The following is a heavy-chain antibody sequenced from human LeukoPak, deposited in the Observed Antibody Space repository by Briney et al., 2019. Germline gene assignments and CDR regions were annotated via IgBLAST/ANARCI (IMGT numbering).Heavy chain of an antibody. J-gene: IGHJ4*02. D-gene: IGHD6-19*01. CDR3: ARHQAAGTLFDY. CDR1: GGSISSYY. Sequence: SETLSLTCTVSGGSISSYYWSWIRQPPGKGLEWLGYIYYSGSTNYNPSLKSRVTISVDTSKNQFSLKLSSVTAADTAVYYCARHQAAGTLFDYWGQGTLVTVSS. CDR2: IYYSGST. V-gene: IGHV4-59*01.